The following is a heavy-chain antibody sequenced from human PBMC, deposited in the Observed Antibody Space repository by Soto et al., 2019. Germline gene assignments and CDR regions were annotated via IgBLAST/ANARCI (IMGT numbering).Heavy chain of an antibody. J-gene: IGHJ6*02. CDR3: VRVIRGLLVAATDYYYGMDV. D-gene: IGHD2-15*01. Sequence: QVQLVQSGAEVKKPGSSVKVSCKASGGTFSSYAISWVRQAPGQGLEWMGGIIPIFGTANYAQKFQGRVTITADESTSTAYMELSSLRSEDTAVYYCVRVIRGLLVAATDYYYGMDVWGQGTTVTVSS. CDR1: GGTFSSYA. V-gene: IGHV1-69*01. CDR2: IIPIFGTA.